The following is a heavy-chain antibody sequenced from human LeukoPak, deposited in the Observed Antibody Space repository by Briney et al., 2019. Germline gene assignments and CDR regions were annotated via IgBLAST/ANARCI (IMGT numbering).Heavy chain of an antibody. CDR2: INPSGGST. V-gene: IGHV1-46*01. J-gene: IGHJ5*02. Sequence: ASVKVSCKASGYTFTSYYMHWVRQAPGQGLEWMGIINPSGGSTSYAQKFQGRVTITADKSTSTAYMELSSLRSEDTAVYYCARESPEADMTTVTTHWFDPWGQGTLVTVSS. CDR3: ARESPEADMTTVTTHWFDP. D-gene: IGHD4-17*01. CDR1: GYTFTSYY.